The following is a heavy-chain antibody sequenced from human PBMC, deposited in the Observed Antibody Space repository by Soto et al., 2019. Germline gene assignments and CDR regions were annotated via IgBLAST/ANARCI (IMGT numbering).Heavy chain of an antibody. CDR1: DFDFSSYG. J-gene: IGHJ4*02. D-gene: IGHD3-10*01. CDR2: SSYDGRET. V-gene: IGHV3-30*03. CDR3: ARDSGWPILNFDN. Sequence: GGSLRLSGEPSDFDFSSYGMHWVRQAPGKGLEWVAASSYDGRETFYADSAKGRFTVSKEMSKNTAFLQMNALSHEDTAVYFCARDSGWPILNFDNWGQGTPVTVSS.